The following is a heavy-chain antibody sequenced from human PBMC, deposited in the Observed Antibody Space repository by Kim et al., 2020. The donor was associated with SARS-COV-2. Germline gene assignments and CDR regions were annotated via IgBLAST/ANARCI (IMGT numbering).Heavy chain of an antibody. J-gene: IGHJ5*02. D-gene: IGHD4-17*01. CDR1: GFTFSSYS. CDR3: ARVYYGDYGPGWFDP. Sequence: GGSLRLSCAASGFTFSSYSMNWVRQAPGKGLEWVSSISSSSSYIYYADSVKGRFTISRDNAKNSLYLQMNSLRAEDTAVYYCARVYYGDYGPGWFDPWGQGTLVTVSS. V-gene: IGHV3-21*01. CDR2: ISSSSSYI.